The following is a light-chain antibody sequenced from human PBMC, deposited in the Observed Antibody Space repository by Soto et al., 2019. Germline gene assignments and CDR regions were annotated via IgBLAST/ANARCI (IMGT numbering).Light chain of an antibody. CDR2: GAS. CDR3: HQYGGSPQT. J-gene: IGKJ1*01. V-gene: IGKV3-20*01. CDR1: QSVSNY. Sequence: EIVLTQSPGTLSLSPGERATLSCRASQSVSNYLAWYQRKTGQAPRLLIYGASSRATGIPDRFSGSGSGTDFTLTISRLEPEDFAVYYCHQYGGSPQTFGQGTKVEIK.